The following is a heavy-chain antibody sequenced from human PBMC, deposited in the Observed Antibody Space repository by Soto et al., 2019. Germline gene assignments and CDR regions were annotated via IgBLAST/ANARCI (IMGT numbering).Heavy chain of an antibody. CDR3: ARHQDYDFWSGYYKQPYFDY. Sequence: PGESLKISCKGSGYRFTSYLIGWVRQMPGKGLEWMGIIYPGDSDTRYSPSFQGQVTISADKSISTAYLQWSSLKASDTAMYYCARHQDYDFWSGYYKQPYFDYWGQGTLVTVSS. D-gene: IGHD3-3*01. CDR2: IYPGDSDT. J-gene: IGHJ4*02. V-gene: IGHV5-51*01. CDR1: GYRFTSYL.